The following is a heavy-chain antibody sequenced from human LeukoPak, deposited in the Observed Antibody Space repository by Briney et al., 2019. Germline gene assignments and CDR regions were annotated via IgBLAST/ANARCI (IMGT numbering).Heavy chain of an antibody. J-gene: IGHJ4*02. CDR2: MNPNSGDT. V-gene: IGHV1-8*01. CDR3: ARDLVGATQGTG. D-gene: IGHD1-26*01. Sequence: GASVKVSCKASGYTFTSYDINWVRQATGQGLEWMGWMNPNSGDTGYAQKFQGRVTMTRNTSISTAYMELSSLRSEDTAVYYCARDLVGATQGTGWGQGTLVTVSS. CDR1: GYTFTSYD.